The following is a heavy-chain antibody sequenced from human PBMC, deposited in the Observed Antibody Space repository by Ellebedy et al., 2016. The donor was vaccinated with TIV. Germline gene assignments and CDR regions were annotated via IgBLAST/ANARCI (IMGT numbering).Heavy chain of an antibody. D-gene: IGHD3-3*01. V-gene: IGHV1-18*04. CDR2: ISAYNANT. CDR3: AKGSLFDFWTNWFDS. Sequence: AASVKVSCKASGYPFTSYGIIWVRHAPGQGLEWMGWISAYNANTNYAQKYQGRLTMTTDTSTSTAYMELRSLKSDDTAVYYCAKGSLFDFWTNWFDSWGQGTLVTVSS. J-gene: IGHJ5*01. CDR1: GYPFTSYG.